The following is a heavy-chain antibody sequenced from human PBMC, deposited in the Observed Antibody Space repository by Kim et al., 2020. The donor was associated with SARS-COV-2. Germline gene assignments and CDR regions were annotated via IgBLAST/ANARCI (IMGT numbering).Heavy chain of an antibody. Sequence: YSPGFKDRVTVTRDTPARTAYMDLSSLTSEDTAVYYCAREEVTGGGSYAYWGQGTQVTVSS. CDR3: AREEVTGGGSYAY. V-gene: IGHV1-3*01. D-gene: IGHD1-26*01. J-gene: IGHJ4*02.